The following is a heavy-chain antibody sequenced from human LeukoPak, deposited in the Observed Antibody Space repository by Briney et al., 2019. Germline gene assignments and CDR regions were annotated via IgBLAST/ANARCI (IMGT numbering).Heavy chain of an antibody. CDR2: IRSGSGYI. Sequence: GGSLRLSCAASGFTFSSYSMNWVRQAPGKGLEWVSSIRSGSGYIYYADSVKGRFTISRDNAKDSVFLQMNSLRAEDTAVYYCARDEGYSSGGQLFDYWGQGTLVSVSS. CDR1: GFTFSSYS. J-gene: IGHJ4*02. V-gene: IGHV3-21*01. D-gene: IGHD6-19*01. CDR3: ARDEGYSSGGQLFDY.